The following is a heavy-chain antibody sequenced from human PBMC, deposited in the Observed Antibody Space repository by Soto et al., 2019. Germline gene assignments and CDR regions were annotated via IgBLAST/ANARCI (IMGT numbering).Heavy chain of an antibody. CDR3: ARVLNSSSSPFDY. V-gene: IGHV4-31*03. D-gene: IGHD6-6*01. Sequence: SETLSLTCTVSGGSISSGGYYWSWIRQHPGKGLEWIGYIYYSGSTYYNPSLKSRVTISVDTSKNQFSLKLSSVTAADTAVYYCARVLNSSSSPFDYWGQGTLVTVSS. J-gene: IGHJ4*02. CDR1: GGSISSGGYY. CDR2: IYYSGST.